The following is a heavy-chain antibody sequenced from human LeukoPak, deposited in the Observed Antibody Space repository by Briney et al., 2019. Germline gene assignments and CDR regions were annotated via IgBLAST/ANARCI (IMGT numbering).Heavy chain of an antibody. CDR1: GFTFSNYW. Sequence: GGSLRLSCAASGFTFSNYWMHWVRQAPGKGLVWVSRLNSDGSSTNYADSVKGRFTISRDNAKNTLYLQMNSLRAEETAVYYCARTGHSSGWSAYFDYWGQGTLVTVSS. CDR3: ARTGHSSGWSAYFDY. V-gene: IGHV3-74*01. J-gene: IGHJ4*02. CDR2: LNSDGSST. D-gene: IGHD6-19*01.